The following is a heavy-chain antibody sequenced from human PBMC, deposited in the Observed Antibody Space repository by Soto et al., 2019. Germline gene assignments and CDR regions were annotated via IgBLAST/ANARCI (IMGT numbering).Heavy chain of an antibody. Sequence: QVQLQESGPGLVKPSETLSLTCTVSGGSVSSGSYYWSWIRQPPGKGLEWIGHIYYSGNTNYNPSLKSRVAISVDTSNNQVSLKLSSVTAADTAVYYCASHYDLMRPYCFDYWGQGTLVTVSS. CDR1: GGSVSSGSYY. CDR3: ASHYDLMRPYCFDY. CDR2: IYYSGNT. D-gene: IGHD3-3*01. V-gene: IGHV4-61*01. J-gene: IGHJ4*02.